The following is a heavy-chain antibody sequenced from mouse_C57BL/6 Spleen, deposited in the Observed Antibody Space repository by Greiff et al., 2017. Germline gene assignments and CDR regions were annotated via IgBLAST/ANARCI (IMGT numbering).Heavy chain of an antibody. D-gene: IGHD1-1*01. Sequence: EVQLVESGGGLVKPGGSLKLSCAASGFTFSSYAMSWVRQTPEKRLEWVATISDGGSYTYYPDNVKGRVTISRDNAKNNLYLQMSHLKSEDTAMYYCARVSGSSYGFDYWGQGTTLTVSS. CDR1: GFTFSSYA. V-gene: IGHV5-4*01. CDR3: ARVSGSSYGFDY. J-gene: IGHJ2*01. CDR2: ISDGGSYT.